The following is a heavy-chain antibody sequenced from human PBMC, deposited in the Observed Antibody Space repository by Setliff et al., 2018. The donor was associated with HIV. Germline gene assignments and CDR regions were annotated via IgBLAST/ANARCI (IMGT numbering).Heavy chain of an antibody. D-gene: IGHD3-3*01. CDR3: ARGGLGVVTSFDS. CDR1: GGSISSSSYY. V-gene: IGHV4-39*07. Sequence: PSETLSLTCSVSGGSISSSSYYWGWIRQPPGKGLEWIGSIYYSGSTYYNPSLKSRVTISVDTSKNQFSLKLSSLTAADTAVYYCARGGLGVVTSFDSWGPGTLVTVSS. CDR2: IYYSGST. J-gene: IGHJ4*02.